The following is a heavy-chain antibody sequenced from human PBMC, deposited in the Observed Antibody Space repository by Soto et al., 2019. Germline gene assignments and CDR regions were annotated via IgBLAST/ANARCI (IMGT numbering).Heavy chain of an antibody. CDR3: AREGYCTNGVCYNNDYYYYYGMDV. J-gene: IGHJ6*02. Sequence: ASVKVSCKASGYTFTSYGISWVRQAPGQGLEWMGWIGAYNGNTNYAQKLQGRVTTTTDTSTSTAYMELRSLRSDDTAVYYCAREGYCTNGVCYNNDYYYYYGMDVWGQGTTVTVSS. CDR2: IGAYNGNT. V-gene: IGHV1-18*04. CDR1: GYTFTSYG. D-gene: IGHD2-8*01.